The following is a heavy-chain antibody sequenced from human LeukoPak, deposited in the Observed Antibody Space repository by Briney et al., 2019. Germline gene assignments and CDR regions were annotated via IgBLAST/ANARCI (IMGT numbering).Heavy chain of an antibody. CDR3: AKSLAAAGNY. V-gene: IGHV3-23*01. CDR1: GFTFSSYA. Sequence: QPGGSLRLSCAASGFTFSSYAMNWVRQAPGKGLEWVSGLSGSGRGGSTYYAASVKGRFTISRENSKNTLYLQMNSLRAEDTAVYYCAKSLAAAGNYWGQGTLVTVSS. CDR2: LSGSGRGGST. D-gene: IGHD6-13*01. J-gene: IGHJ4*02.